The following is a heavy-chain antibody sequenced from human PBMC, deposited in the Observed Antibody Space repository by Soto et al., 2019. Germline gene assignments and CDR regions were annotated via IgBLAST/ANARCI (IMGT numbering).Heavy chain of an antibody. CDR2: ISAYNGNT. V-gene: IGHV1-18*01. CDR3: ARGNFLGYYDFWSGYYYGMDV. Sequence: QVQLVQSGAEVKKPGASVKVSCKASGYTFTSYGISWVRQAPGQGLEWMGWISAYNGNTNYAQKLQGRVTMTTDTSTSKAYMELRSLRSDDTAVYYCARGNFLGYYDFWSGYYYGMDVWGQGTTVTVSS. J-gene: IGHJ6*02. CDR1: GYTFTSYG. D-gene: IGHD3-3*01.